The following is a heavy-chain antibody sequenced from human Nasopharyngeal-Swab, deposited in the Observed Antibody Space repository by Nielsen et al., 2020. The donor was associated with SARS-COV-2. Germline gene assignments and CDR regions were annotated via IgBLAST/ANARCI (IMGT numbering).Heavy chain of an antibody. V-gene: IGHV3-48*03. J-gene: IGHJ5*02. CDR2: ISSSGSII. CDR1: GFTFSGYD. D-gene: IGHD3-10*01. CDR3: ARAHSGSGSYYWFDP. Sequence: GGSLRLSCVVSGFTFSGYDMNWVRQAPGKGLEWISCISSSGSIIYYADSVKGRFTISRDNAKNLLYLQMNSLRAEDTAVYYCARAHSGSGSYYWFDPRGQGTPVTVSS.